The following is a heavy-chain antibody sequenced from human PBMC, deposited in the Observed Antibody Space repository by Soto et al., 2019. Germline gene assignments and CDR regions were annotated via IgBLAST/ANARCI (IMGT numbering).Heavy chain of an antibody. CDR3: ARSRDGYSFYFYYGMDG. V-gene: IGHV3-30*03. CDR2: ILHDGSAE. D-gene: IGHD4-4*01. J-gene: IGHJ6*02. Sequence: QTGGSLRLSCAASGFTFTSYDMHWVRQAPGKGLEWMALILHDGSAEYYADSVKGRFTISRDNSRSTLYLQMNSLRAEDTAVYYCARSRDGYSFYFYYGMDGWGQGTTVTVSS. CDR1: GFTFTSYD.